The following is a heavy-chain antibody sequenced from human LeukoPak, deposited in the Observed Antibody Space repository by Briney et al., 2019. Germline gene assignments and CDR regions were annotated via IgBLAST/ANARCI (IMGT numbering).Heavy chain of an antibody. D-gene: IGHD5-24*01. CDR3: ARGLQYYYGMDV. CDR2: INAGNGNT. V-gene: IGHV1-3*01. Sequence: ASVKVSCKASGYTFTSYAMHWVRQAPGQRLEWMGWINAGNGNTKYSQKFQGRVTITRDTSASTAYVELSSLRSEDTAVYYCARGLQYYYGMDVWGQGTTVTVSS. CDR1: GYTFTSYA. J-gene: IGHJ6*02.